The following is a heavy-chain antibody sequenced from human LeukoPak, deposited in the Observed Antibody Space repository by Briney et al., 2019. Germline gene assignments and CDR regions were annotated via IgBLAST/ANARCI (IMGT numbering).Heavy chain of an antibody. J-gene: IGHJ6*02. Sequence: GASVKVSCKASGYTFTSYYMHWVRQAPGQGLEWMGIINPSGGSTGYAQKFQGRVTMTRDTSTSTVHMELSSLRSEDTAVYYCASPVVPAAVTPYYYYYGMDVWGQGTTVTVSS. CDR1: GYTFTSYY. CDR3: ASPVVPAAVTPYYYYYGMDV. CDR2: INPSGGST. D-gene: IGHD2-2*01. V-gene: IGHV1-46*01.